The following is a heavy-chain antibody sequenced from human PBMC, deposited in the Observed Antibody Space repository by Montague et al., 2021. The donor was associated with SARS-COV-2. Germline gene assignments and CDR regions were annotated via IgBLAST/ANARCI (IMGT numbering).Heavy chain of an antibody. CDR1: GGSISSGSYY. D-gene: IGHD5-12*01. J-gene: IGHJ6*02. Sequence: TLSLTCTVSGGSISSGSYYWSWIRQPAGKGLEWIGRIYTSGSTNYNPSLKSRVTISVDTSKNQFSLKQSSVTAADTAVYYCARDRPPVATTFYYYYYGMDVWGQGTTVTVSS. CDR3: ARDRPPVATTFYYYYYGMDV. CDR2: IYTSGST. V-gene: IGHV4-61*02.